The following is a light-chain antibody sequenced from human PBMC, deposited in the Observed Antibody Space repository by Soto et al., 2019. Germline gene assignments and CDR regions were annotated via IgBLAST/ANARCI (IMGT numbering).Light chain of an antibody. V-gene: IGLV1-40*01. CDR1: SSNIGAGYD. J-gene: IGLJ3*02. CDR3: QSYDSSLSGSWV. Sequence: QLVLTQPPSVSGAPGQRVTISCTGSSSNIGAGYDVHWYQQLPGTAPKLLIYGNSNRPSGVPDRFSGSKSSTSASLAITGLQAEDEADYYCQSYDSSLSGSWVFGGGTKVTVL. CDR2: GNS.